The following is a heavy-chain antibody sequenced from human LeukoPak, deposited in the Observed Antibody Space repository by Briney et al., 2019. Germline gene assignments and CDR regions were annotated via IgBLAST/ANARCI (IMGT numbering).Heavy chain of an antibody. J-gene: IGHJ4*02. CDR2: IIPIFGTA. CDR1: VCTFSMYA. Sequence: ASVTVSFTSSVCTFSMYAFSWVRQAPGQGREWMGGIIPIFGTAKYAQKFQGRLTITADEFTSTAYMELSSLRSDDTAVYFCARATEGRPNYYDSSGYYFYWGQGTLVTVSS. CDR3: ARATEGRPNYYDSSGYYFY. D-gene: IGHD3-22*01. V-gene: IGHV1-69*13.